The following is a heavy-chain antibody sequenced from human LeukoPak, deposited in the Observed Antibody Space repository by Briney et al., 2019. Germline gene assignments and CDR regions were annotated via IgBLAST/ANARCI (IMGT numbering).Heavy chain of an antibody. D-gene: IGHD2-15*01. CDR2: ITGSGGST. CDR3: ATDPLLDY. J-gene: IGHJ4*02. Sequence: GGSLRLSCAASGFTFSSYAMSWVRQAPGMGLEWVSVITGSGGSTYYADSVKGRSTLSRDNSKNTLYLQMNSLRAEDTAVYYCATDPLLDYWGQGTLVTVSS. V-gene: IGHV3-23*01. CDR1: GFTFSSYA.